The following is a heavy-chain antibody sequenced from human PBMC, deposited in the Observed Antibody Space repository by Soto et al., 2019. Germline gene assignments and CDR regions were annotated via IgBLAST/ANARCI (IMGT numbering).Heavy chain of an antibody. CDR2: IWYDGSNK. Sequence: GGSLRLSCAASGFTFSSYGLHWVRQAPGKGLEWVAVIWYDGSNKYYADSVKGRFTITRDNSKNTLDLQMNSLRAEDTDVYYCARDLGIYSRSSFDYWGQGTLVTVSS. CDR3: ARDLGIYSRSSFDY. J-gene: IGHJ4*02. D-gene: IGHD6-13*01. V-gene: IGHV3-33*01. CDR1: GFTFSSYG.